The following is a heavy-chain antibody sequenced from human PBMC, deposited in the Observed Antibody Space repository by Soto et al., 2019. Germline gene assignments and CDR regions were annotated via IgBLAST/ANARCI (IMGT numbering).Heavy chain of an antibody. CDR1: GFSLSTSGVG. V-gene: IGHV2-5*02. CDR3: AHRLGYSYGPNRFDP. Sequence: QITLKESGPTLVKPTQTLTLTCTFSGFSLSTSGVGVGWIRQPPGKALEWLALIYWDDDKRYSPSLKSRLTITRDPSKNQVGVTMTNMDPVDTAKYDCAHRLGYSYGPNRFDPRGQGTLVTVSS. CDR2: IYWDDDK. J-gene: IGHJ5*02. D-gene: IGHD5-18*01.